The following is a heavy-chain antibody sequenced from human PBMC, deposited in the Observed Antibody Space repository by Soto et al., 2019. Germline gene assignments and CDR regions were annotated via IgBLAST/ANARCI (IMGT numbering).Heavy chain of an antibody. D-gene: IGHD2-15*01. CDR2: ISYDGSNK. Sequence: HPGGSLRLSCAASGFTFSSYGMHWVRQAPGKGLEWVAVISYDGSNKYYADSMKGRFTISRDNSKNTLYLQMNSLRAEDTAVYYCAKRPHYCSGGSCNHDYWGQGTLVTVSS. CDR1: GFTFSSYG. CDR3: AKRPHYCSGGSCNHDY. J-gene: IGHJ4*02. V-gene: IGHV3-30*18.